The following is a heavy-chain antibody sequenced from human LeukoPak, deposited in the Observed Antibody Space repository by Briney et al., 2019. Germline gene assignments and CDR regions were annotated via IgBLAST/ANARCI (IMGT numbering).Heavy chain of an antibody. CDR2: INHSRST. Sequence: SETLSLTCAVYGGSFSDYYWNWIRQSPGKGLEWIGEINHSRSTNYNPSLKSRVTISVDTSKNQFSLKLSSVTAADTAVYYCAKGITKPDPIVVVPAAIRVAQAFDHWGQGTLVTVSS. J-gene: IGHJ4*02. D-gene: IGHD2-2*01. V-gene: IGHV4-34*01. CDR3: AKGITKPDPIVVVPAAIRVAQAFDH. CDR1: GGSFSDYY.